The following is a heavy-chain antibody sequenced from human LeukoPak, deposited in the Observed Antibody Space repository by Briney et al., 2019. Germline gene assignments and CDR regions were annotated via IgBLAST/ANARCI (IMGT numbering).Heavy chain of an antibody. CDR1: GGSISSGGYS. Sequence: SETLSLTCAVSGGSISSGGYSWSWIRQPPGKGLEWIGYIYYSGSTYYNPSLKSRVTISVDTSKNQFSLKLSSVTAADTAVYYCARDGTGYSYARGYAFDIWGQGTMVTVSS. CDR3: ARDGTGYSYARGYAFDI. D-gene: IGHD5-18*01. CDR2: IYYSGST. J-gene: IGHJ3*02. V-gene: IGHV4-30-4*07.